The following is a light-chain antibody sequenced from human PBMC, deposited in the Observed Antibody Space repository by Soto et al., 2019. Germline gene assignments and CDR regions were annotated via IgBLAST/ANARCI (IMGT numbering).Light chain of an antibody. CDR3: QKSYSTHPST. J-gene: IGKJ5*01. V-gene: IGKV1-39*01. CDR2: AAS. Sequence: DIQMTQSPSSLSASVGDRVTITCRASQSISSYLNWYQQKPGKAPKLRIYAASSLQSGVPSRFSGSGSGTDFTLTISSLQPEDFATYYCQKSYSTHPSTFGQGTRLEIK. CDR1: QSISSY.